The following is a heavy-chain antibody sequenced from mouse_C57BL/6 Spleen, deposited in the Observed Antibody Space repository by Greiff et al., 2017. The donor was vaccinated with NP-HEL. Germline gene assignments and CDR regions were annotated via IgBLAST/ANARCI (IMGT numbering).Heavy chain of an antibody. Sequence: QVQLKESGPGLVQPSQSLSITCTVSGFSLTSYGVHWVRQSPGKGLEWLGVIWSGGSTDYNAAFISRLSISKDNSKSQVFFKMNSPQADDTAIYYCARDGGYYWYFDVWGTGTTVTVSS. V-gene: IGHV2-2*01. J-gene: IGHJ1*03. CDR2: IWSGGST. CDR3: ARDGGYYWYFDV. CDR1: GFSLTSYG. D-gene: IGHD2-2*01.